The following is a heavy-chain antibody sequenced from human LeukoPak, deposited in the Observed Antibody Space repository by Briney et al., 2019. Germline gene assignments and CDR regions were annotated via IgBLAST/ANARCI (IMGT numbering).Heavy chain of an antibody. Sequence: GSLRLSCAASGFTFSDYHMSWIRQAPGKGLEWVSYISSSGSTIYYADSVKGRFTISRDNAKNSLYLQMNSLRAEDTAVYYCARDRGMYNSSWYHWFDPWGQGTLVTVSS. J-gene: IGHJ5*02. CDR2: ISSSGSTI. CDR3: ARDRGMYNSSWYHWFDP. CDR1: GFTFSDYH. D-gene: IGHD6-13*01. V-gene: IGHV3-11*01.